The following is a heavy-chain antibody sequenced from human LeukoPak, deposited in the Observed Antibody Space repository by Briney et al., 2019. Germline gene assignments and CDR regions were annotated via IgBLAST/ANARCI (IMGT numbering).Heavy chain of an antibody. CDR1: GFTFSSYS. J-gene: IGHJ4*02. V-gene: IGHV3-48*04. Sequence: GGSLRLSCAASGFTFSSYSMNWVRQAPGKGLEWISYISSFSGTIDYADSVKGRFTITRDNAKNSLYLQMNSLRAEDTAVYYCARVGYSSPSQNDYWGQGTLVTVSS. CDR2: ISSFSGTI. D-gene: IGHD6-13*01. CDR3: ARVGYSSPSQNDY.